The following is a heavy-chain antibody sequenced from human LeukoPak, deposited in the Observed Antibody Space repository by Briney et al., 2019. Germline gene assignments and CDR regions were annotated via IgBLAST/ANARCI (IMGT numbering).Heavy chain of an antibody. J-gene: IGHJ3*01. CDR3: ARDRGYYYDSSGYYHF. D-gene: IGHD3-22*01. Sequence: GASVKVSCKASGYTFTSYGISWARQAPGQGLEWMGWISAYNGNTNYAQKLQGRVTMTTDTSTSTAYMELRSLRSDDTAVYYCARDRGYYYDSSGYYHFWGQGTMVTVSS. CDR1: GYTFTSYG. V-gene: IGHV1-18*01. CDR2: ISAYNGNT.